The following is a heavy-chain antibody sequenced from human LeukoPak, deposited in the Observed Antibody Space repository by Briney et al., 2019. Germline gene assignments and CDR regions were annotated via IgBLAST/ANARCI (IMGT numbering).Heavy chain of an antibody. CDR3: ATSLGAAAPY. Sequence: GGSVRLSCAASGFIVGSNYTSWVRQAPGKGLEWVSVIYSDGSTHYADSMEGRFTISRDNSKNTLYLQINSLRVEDTAVYYCATSLGAAAPYWGQGTLVTVSS. D-gene: IGHD6-13*01. V-gene: IGHV3-66*01. CDR2: IYSDGST. J-gene: IGHJ4*02. CDR1: GFIVGSNY.